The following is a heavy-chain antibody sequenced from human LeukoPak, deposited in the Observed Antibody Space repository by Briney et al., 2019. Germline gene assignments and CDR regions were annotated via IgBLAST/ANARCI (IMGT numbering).Heavy chain of an antibody. D-gene: IGHD6-6*01. CDR2: ISWNSGTI. Sequence: GGSLRLSCAASGFTFDDYVMNWVRQAPGKGLEWVSGISWNSGTIGYADSVKGRFTISRDNAKNSLYLQMNSLRAEDTALYYCVIGAAYHLGDAFDIWGQGTMVTVSS. J-gene: IGHJ3*02. CDR3: VIGAAYHLGDAFDI. CDR1: GFTFDDYV. V-gene: IGHV3-9*01.